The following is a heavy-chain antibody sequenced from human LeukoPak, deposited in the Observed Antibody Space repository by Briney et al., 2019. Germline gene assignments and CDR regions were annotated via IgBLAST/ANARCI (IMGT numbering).Heavy chain of an antibody. J-gene: IGHJ3*02. CDR3: AKGRGARDAFDI. V-gene: IGHV3-23*01. CDR1: GFTFSSYA. Sequence: GGSLRLSCAASGFTFSSYAMSWVRQAPGKGLEWVSAISGSGGSTYYADSVKGRFTISRDNSKNTLYLQMSSLRAEDTAVYYCAKGRGARDAFDIWGQGTMVTVSS. D-gene: IGHD1-26*01. CDR2: ISGSGGST.